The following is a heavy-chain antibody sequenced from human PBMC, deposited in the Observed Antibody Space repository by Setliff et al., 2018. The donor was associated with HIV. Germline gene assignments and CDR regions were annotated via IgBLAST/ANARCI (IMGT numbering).Heavy chain of an antibody. J-gene: IGHJ2*01. V-gene: IGHV1-8*01. Sequence: ASVKVSCKASGYTFTSYDINWVRQATGQGLEWMGWMNPNSGNTGYAQKFQGRVTMTRNTSISTAYMELSSLRSEDTAVYYCARGKAAAAVYWYFDLWGRGTRVTVSS. D-gene: IGHD6-13*01. CDR1: GYTFTSYD. CDR2: MNPNSGNT. CDR3: ARGKAAAAVYWYFDL.